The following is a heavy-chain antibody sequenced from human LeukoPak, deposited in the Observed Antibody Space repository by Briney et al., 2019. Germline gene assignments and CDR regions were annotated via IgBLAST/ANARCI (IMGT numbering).Heavy chain of an antibody. V-gene: IGHV5-51*01. CDR1: GYSFSNYW. D-gene: IGHD2-15*01. CDR3: ARRGDSNLDY. J-gene: IGHJ4*02. CDR2: IYPGDSDT. Sequence: GESLKISCQGSGYSFSNYWIGWVRQVPGKGLEWMGLIYPGDSDTRYSPSFQGQVTISADKSISTAYLQWSSLKASDTATYYCARRGDSNLDYWGQGTLVTVSS.